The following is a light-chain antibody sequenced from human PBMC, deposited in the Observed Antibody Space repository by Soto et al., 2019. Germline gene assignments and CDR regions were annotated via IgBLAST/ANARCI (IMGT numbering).Light chain of an antibody. J-gene: IGLJ1*01. CDR2: EVN. V-gene: IGLV2-14*01. Sequence: QSALTQPASVSGSAGQSVTISCTGPRSDIGDSNFISWYQHSPGKAPRLLIYEVNNRPSGVSRRFSDSKAGNTASLTISGLLDDDEADYFCASFRSGTILVFGSGTKVTVL. CDR1: RSDIGDSNF. CDR3: ASFRSGTILV.